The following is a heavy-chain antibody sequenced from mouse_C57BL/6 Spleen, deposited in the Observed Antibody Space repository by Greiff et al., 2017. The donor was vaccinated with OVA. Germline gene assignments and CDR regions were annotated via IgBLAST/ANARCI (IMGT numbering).Heavy chain of an antibody. V-gene: IGHV1-82*01. Sequence: QVQLQQSGPELVKPGASVKISCKASGYAFSSSWMNWVKQRPGKGLEWIGRIYPGDGDTNYNGKLKGKGTLPAYKSSRTAYMRLISLTSEDSAVFFCARSPTGTEDYWGQGTTLTVSS. J-gene: IGHJ2*01. D-gene: IGHD4-1*02. CDR2: IYPGDGDT. CDR1: GYAFSSSW. CDR3: ARSPTGTEDY.